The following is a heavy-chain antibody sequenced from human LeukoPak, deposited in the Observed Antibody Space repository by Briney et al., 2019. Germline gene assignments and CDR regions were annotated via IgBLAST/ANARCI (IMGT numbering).Heavy chain of an antibody. CDR1: GFTYSDYY. Sequence: AGGSLRLSCAASGFTYSDYYMGWIRQAPGKWLELLSYISGTGTTIFYADSVKGRFTISRDNAKNSLDLQMNSLRAEDTAVYFCGRDFGLIGSKRSFDIWGQGTMVTVSS. J-gene: IGHJ3*02. CDR2: ISGTGTTI. D-gene: IGHD3-10*01. CDR3: GRDFGLIGSKRSFDI. V-gene: IGHV3-11*01.